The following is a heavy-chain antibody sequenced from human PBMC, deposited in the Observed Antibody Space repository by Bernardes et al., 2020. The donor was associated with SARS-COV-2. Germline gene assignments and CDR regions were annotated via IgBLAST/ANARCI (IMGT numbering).Heavy chain of an antibody. Sequence: ASVKVSCKASGYTFTGYCMHWVRQAPGQGLEWMGWINPNSGGTNYAQKFQGRVTMTRDTSISTAYMELSRLRSDDTAVYYCARDWGAAAGTPFDYWGQGTLVTVSS. CDR2: INPNSGGT. CDR1: GYTFTGYC. V-gene: IGHV1-2*02. J-gene: IGHJ4*02. CDR3: ARDWGAAAGTPFDY. D-gene: IGHD6-13*01.